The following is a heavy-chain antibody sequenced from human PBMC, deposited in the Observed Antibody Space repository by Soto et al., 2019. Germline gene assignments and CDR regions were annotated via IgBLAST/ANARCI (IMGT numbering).Heavy chain of an antibody. V-gene: IGHV4-30-2*01. CDR3: ASPKIAFYNWFDP. D-gene: IGHD3-3*02. CDR1: GGYSGSGGYS. J-gene: IGHJ5*02. CDR2: IYHSGST. Sequence: TMSLTCGVSGGYSGSGGYSWSWIRQPPGKGLEWIGYIYHSGSTYYNPSLKSRVTISVDTSKNQCSLKLSSVTAADTAVYYCASPKIAFYNWFDPWGQGTLVTVSS.